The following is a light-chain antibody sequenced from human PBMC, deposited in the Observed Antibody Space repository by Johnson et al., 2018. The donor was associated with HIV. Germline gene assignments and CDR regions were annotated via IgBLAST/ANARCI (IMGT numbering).Light chain of an antibody. CDR1: TSNIGSNY. V-gene: IGLV1-51*01. Sequence: QSVLTQPPSVSAAPGQKVTISCSGSTSNIGSNYVSWYQQLPGTAPKLLIYDTNKRPSGIPDRFSGSKSGTSATLGITGLQTGDEADYYCGTWDSSLSTGGVFGTGTKVTVL. CDR3: GTWDSSLSTGGV. J-gene: IGLJ1*01. CDR2: DTN.